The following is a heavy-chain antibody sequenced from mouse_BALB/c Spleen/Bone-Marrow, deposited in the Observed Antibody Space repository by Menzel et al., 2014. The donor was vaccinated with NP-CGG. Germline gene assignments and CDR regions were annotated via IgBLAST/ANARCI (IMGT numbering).Heavy chain of an antibody. CDR2: IYPSDSYT. D-gene: IGHD1-1*01. CDR1: GYTFXSYW. CDR3: TRYGNSHYYAMDY. J-gene: IGHJ4*01. Sequence: VQLQQSGAELVRPGASVKLSCRASGYTFXSYWINWVKQRPGQGLEWIGNIYPSDSYTNYNQRFKDKATLTVDKSSSTAYMQLSSPTSEDSAVYYCTRYGNSHYYAMDYWGQGTSVTVSS. V-gene: IGHV1-69*02.